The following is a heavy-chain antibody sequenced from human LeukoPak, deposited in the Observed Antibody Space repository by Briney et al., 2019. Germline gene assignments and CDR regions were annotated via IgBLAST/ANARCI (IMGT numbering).Heavy chain of an antibody. J-gene: IGHJ3*02. CDR1: RYIFRNYG. V-gene: IGHV1-18*01. D-gene: IGHD3-16*01. CDR3: ARQSYGGYGGFRRGDVALDI. CDR2: IRAYNGNT. Sequence: ASVKVSCKASRYIFRNYGISWVRQAPGQGLEWMGWIRAYNGNTDYAQNLQARDTMTTDTSTSTAYMELRSLRSDETAVYSCARQSYGGYGGFRRGDVALDIWGQGTMVTVSS.